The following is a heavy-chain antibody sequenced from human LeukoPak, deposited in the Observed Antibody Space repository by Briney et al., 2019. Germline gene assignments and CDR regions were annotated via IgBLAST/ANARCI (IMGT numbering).Heavy chain of an antibody. D-gene: IGHD3-10*01. V-gene: IGHV4-34*01. J-gene: IGHJ5*02. CDR2: INHSGST. Sequence: SETLSLTCAVYGGSFSGYYWNWIRQPPGKGLEWIGEINHSGSTNHNPSLKGRVTMSVDMSKNQFFLKLSSVTAADTAVYYCARRAYFYASGSLNWFDPWGQGTLVTVSS. CDR1: GGSFSGYY. CDR3: ARRAYFYASGSLNWFDP.